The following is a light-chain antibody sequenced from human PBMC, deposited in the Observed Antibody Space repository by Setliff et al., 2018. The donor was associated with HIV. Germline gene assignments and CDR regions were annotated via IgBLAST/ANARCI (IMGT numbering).Light chain of an antibody. CDR3: CSYVNGDTWI. Sequence: GSITDIGNYESVSWYQQHPGEVPKRMIYDVTKRPSGSSSRFSGSKSGNTASLTISGLQAEDEADYYCCSYVNGDTWIFGGGTK. V-gene: IGLV2-23*02. J-gene: IGLJ2*01. CDR2: DVT. CDR1: ITDIGNYES.